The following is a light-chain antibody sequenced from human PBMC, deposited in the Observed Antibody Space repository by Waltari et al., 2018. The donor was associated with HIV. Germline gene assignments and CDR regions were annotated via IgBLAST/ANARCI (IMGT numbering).Light chain of an antibody. CDR1: SSDVGSYDY. J-gene: IGLJ2*01. CDR3: SSYAGSKNRVV. CDR2: DIY. V-gene: IGLV2-8*01. Sequence: QSALTQSPSASGSPGQAVTISCSGTSSDVGSYDYVSWYQQYPGKAAKCISYDIYKRPAGVPQRFSGAKAGNTASLTVSGLQAEDEANYYCSSYAGSKNRVVFGGGTFLTVL.